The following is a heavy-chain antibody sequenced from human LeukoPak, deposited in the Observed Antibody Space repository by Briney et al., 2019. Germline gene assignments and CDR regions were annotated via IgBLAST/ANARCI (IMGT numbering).Heavy chain of an antibody. CDR3: ARQSLYCTNGVCSERFVFDY. Sequence: PSETLSLTCTVSGGAISSYYWSWIRQSAGKGLECIGRFYTSGNTNYNPSLKSRVTMSVDTSKNQFSLKLSSVTAADTAVYYCARQSLYCTNGVCSERFVFDYWGQGTLVTVSS. D-gene: IGHD2-8*01. CDR2: FYTSGNT. V-gene: IGHV4-4*07. J-gene: IGHJ4*02. CDR1: GGAISSYY.